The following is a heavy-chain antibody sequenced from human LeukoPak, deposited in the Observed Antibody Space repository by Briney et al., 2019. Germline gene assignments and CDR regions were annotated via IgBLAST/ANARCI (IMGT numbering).Heavy chain of an antibody. CDR2: IYYSGCT. CDR3: ARGNPYYDYVWGSYRTDAFDI. D-gene: IGHD3-16*02. CDR1: GGSISSGGYY. J-gene: IGHJ3*02. V-gene: IGHV4-31*03. Sequence: PSQTLSLTCTVSGGSISSGGYYWSWIRQHPGKGLEWIGYIYYSGCTYYNPSLKSRVTISVDTSKNQFSLKLSSVTAADTAVYYCARGNPYYDYVWGSYRTDAFDIWGQGTMVTVSS.